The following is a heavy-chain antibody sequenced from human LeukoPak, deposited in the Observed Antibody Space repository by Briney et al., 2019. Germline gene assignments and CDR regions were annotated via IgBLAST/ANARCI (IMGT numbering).Heavy chain of an antibody. J-gene: IGHJ4*02. CDR2: ISYDGSNK. V-gene: IGHV3-30*18. D-gene: IGHD5-12*01. Sequence: GGSLRLSCVASRFTFSSYAMNWVRQAPGKGLEWVAVISYDGSNKYYADSVKGRFTISRDNSKNTLYLQMNSLRAEDTAVYYCAKGVQDSGPFDYWGQGTLVTVSS. CDR3: AKGVQDSGPFDY. CDR1: RFTFSSYA.